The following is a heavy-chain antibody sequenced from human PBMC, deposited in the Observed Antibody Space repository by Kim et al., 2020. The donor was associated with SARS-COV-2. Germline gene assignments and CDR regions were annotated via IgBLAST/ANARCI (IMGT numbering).Heavy chain of an antibody. J-gene: IGHJ5*02. CDR2: IYYSGST. Sequence: SETLSLTCTVSGGSISSYYWSWIRQPPGKGLEWIGYIYYSGSTNYNPSLKSRVTISVDTSKNQFSLKLSSVTAADTAVYYCARGLKDYGDYWFDPWGQGTLVTVSS. D-gene: IGHD4-17*01. V-gene: IGHV4-59*08. CDR1: GGSISSYY. CDR3: ARGLKDYGDYWFDP.